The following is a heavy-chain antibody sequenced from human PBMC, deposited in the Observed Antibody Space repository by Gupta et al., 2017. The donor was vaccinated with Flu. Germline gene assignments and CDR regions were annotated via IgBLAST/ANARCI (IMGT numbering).Heavy chain of an antibody. Sequence: EVQLVESGGDLVKPGGSLRLSCAASGFTFSTAWMTWVRQAPGKGLEWVGRIKSKTDGGTTDYAAPVKGRFTISRDDSKNTLYLQMNSLKTEDTAIYYCTRGLGYCSSISCGEHFQHWGQGSLVTVSS. V-gene: IGHV3-15*01. CDR2: IKSKTDGGTT. D-gene: IGHD2-2*01. CDR1: GFTFSTAW. CDR3: TRGLGYCSSISCGEHFQH. J-gene: IGHJ1*01.